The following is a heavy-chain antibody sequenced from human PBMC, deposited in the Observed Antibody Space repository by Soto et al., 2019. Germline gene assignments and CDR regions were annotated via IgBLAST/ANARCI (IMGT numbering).Heavy chain of an antibody. CDR2: ISYDGSNK. CDR1: GFTFSSYG. Sequence: GGSLRLSCAASGFTFSSYGMHWVRQAPGKGLEWVAVISYDGSNKYYADSVKGRFTISRDNSKNTLYLQMNSLRAEDTAVYYCAKEVPIDYGDYYFDYWGQGTLVTVSS. V-gene: IGHV3-30*18. J-gene: IGHJ4*02. D-gene: IGHD4-17*01. CDR3: AKEVPIDYGDYYFDY.